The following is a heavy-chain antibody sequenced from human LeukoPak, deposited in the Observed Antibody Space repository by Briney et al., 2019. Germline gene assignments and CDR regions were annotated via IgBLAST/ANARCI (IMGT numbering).Heavy chain of an antibody. CDR3: AKGGPMVRGENWFDP. J-gene: IGHJ5*02. Sequence: GWSLRLSCAASGFSFSSYAMSWVRQAPGKGLEWVSAISGSGGSTYYADSVKGRFTISRDNSKNTLYLQMNSLRAEDTAVYYCAKGGPMVRGENWFDPWGQGTLVTVSS. CDR2: ISGSGGST. CDR1: GFSFSSYA. D-gene: IGHD3-10*01. V-gene: IGHV3-23*01.